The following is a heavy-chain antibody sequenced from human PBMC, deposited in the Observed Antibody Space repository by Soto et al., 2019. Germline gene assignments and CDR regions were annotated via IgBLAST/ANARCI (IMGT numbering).Heavy chain of an antibody. Sequence: PSETLSLTCTVSGGYISSYYWSCIRQPRGRGLEWIGCIHYSGSTNYNPSLKSRVTISIDTSKDQFSLKLNSVTAADTAVYYCANRPPEKTWFGVFDYWSQGTLVTVSS. CDR2: IHYSGST. CDR3: ANRPPEKTWFGVFDY. CDR1: GGYISSYY. V-gene: IGHV4-59*01. J-gene: IGHJ4*02. D-gene: IGHD3-10*01.